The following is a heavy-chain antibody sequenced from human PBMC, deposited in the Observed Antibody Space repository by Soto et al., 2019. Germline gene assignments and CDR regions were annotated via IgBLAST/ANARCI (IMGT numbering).Heavy chain of an antibody. D-gene: IGHD4-17*01. CDR1: GGTISTYY. CDR2: IYYSGST. Sequence: PSATLSLTCTISGGTISTYYWSWIRQPPGKGLEWIGYIYYSGSTNYNPSLKSRITISLDTSKNQFSLRLSSVTAADTAVYYCARAHYGDYGYGMDDWGQGTTVTVSS. CDR3: ARAHYGDYGYGMDD. V-gene: IGHV4-59*12. J-gene: IGHJ6*02.